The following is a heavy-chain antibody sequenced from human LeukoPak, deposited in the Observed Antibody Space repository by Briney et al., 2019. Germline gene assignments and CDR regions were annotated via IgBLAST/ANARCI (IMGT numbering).Heavy chain of an antibody. CDR1: GFTFRSYA. D-gene: IGHD1-26*01. Sequence: QPGGALRLSCAASGFTFRSYAMSWVPQAPGKGLEWVSAISGGGGSTYYADSAKGRFTISRDNSKTTRYLQMNGLRAEDTAVYYCAKDGLGTYYSIDYWGQGTLVTVSS. J-gene: IGHJ4*02. CDR3: AKDGLGTYYSIDY. CDR2: ISGGGGST. V-gene: IGHV3-23*01.